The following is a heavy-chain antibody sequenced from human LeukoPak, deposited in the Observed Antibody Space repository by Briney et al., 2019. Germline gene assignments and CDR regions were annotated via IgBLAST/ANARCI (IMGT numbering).Heavy chain of an antibody. V-gene: IGHV4-39*07. Sequence: SETLSLTCTVSGGSISTSSYHWGWIRQPPGKGLEWIGSIYYSGSTYYNPSLKSRVTISVDTSKNQFSLKLSSVTAADTAVYYCASSIAAAEEVYYWGQGTLVTVSS. CDR1: GGSISTSSYH. CDR2: IYYSGST. CDR3: ASSIAAAEEVYY. D-gene: IGHD6-13*01. J-gene: IGHJ4*02.